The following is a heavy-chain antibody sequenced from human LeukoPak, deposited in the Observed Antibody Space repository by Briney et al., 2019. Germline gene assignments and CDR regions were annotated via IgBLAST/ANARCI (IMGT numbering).Heavy chain of an antibody. CDR1: GFTFSDYY. CDR2: ISSSGSTI. D-gene: IGHD5-12*01. Sequence: GGSLRLSCAASGFTFSDYYMSWIRQAPGKGLEWVSYISSSGSTIYYADSVKGRFTISRDNTKNSLYLQMNSLRAEDTAVYYCARGSVDIVATINYWGQGTLVTVSS. CDR3: ARGSVDIVATINY. V-gene: IGHV3-11*01. J-gene: IGHJ4*02.